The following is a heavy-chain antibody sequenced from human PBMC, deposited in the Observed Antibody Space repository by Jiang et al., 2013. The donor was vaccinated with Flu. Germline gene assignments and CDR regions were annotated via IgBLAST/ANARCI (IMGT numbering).Heavy chain of an antibody. CDR3: ARGDNGGYPGYFDS. CDR2: VIPMIGIA. J-gene: IGHJ4*02. Sequence: SGAEVKKPGSSVQVSCKSSGDTFSSHTIHWVRQAPGQGLQWVGRVIPMIGIATYAENLQGRVTITADKSTSTAHLEVNSLTSADTAVYYCARGDNGGYPGYFDSWGQGTLVTVSS. V-gene: IGHV1-69*04. CDR1: GDTFSSHT. D-gene: IGHD3-22*01.